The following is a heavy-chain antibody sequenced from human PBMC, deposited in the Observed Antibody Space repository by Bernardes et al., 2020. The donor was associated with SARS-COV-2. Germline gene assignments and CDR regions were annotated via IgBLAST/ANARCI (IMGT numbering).Heavy chain of an antibody. D-gene: IGHD2-2*02. CDR2: IDPSDSYT. CDR1: GYSFTSYW. V-gene: IGHV5-10-1*01. CDR3: ARLVVPAAISSYYYYGMDV. J-gene: IGHJ6*02. Sequence: GESLKISCKGSGYSFTSYWISWVRQMPGKGLEWMGRIDPSDSYTNYSPSFQGHVTISADKSISTAYLQWSSLKASDTAMYYCARLVVPAAISSYYYYGMDVWGQGTTVTVSS.